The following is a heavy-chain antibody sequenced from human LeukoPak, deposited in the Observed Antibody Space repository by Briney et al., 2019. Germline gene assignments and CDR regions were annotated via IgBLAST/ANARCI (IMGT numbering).Heavy chain of an antibody. CDR3: ARAHSGGWLHHTPYYFDY. CDR2: INPNSGGT. Sequence: VASVKVSCKASGYTFTGYYMHWVRQAPGQGLEWMGWINPNSGGTNYAQKFQGWVTMTRDTSISTAYMELSRLRSDDTAVYYCARAHSGGWLHHTPYYFDYWGQGTLVTVSS. CDR1: GYTFTGYY. V-gene: IGHV1-2*04. D-gene: IGHD5-24*01. J-gene: IGHJ4*02.